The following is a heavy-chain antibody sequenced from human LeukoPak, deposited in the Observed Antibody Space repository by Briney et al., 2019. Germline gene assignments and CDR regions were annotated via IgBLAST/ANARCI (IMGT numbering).Heavy chain of an antibody. J-gene: IGHJ3*02. Sequence: ASVKVSCKASGYTFTGYYIHWVRQAPGQGLEWMGWINPNSGGTNYAQKFQGRVTMTRDTSISTAYMELSRLRSDDTAVYYCARSHYGSGSFYSIDAFDIWGRGTMVTVSS. CDR2: INPNSGGT. D-gene: IGHD3-10*01. V-gene: IGHV1-2*02. CDR3: ARSHYGSGSFYSIDAFDI. CDR1: GYTFTGYY.